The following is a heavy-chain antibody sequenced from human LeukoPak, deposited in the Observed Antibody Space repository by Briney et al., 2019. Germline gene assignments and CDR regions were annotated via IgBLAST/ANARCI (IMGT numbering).Heavy chain of an antibody. CDR3: ARGPSYYYGSGALGY. Sequence: GGSLRLSCEGSAFIFSGHWMNWVRQTPGKGLEWVASIKEDGSERQYVDSVKGRFSISRDNTKGSLFLQLNSLRAEDTAVYYCARGPSYYYGSGALGYWGQGTLVTVSS. CDR1: AFIFSGHW. D-gene: IGHD3-10*01. V-gene: IGHV3-7*03. CDR2: IKEDGSER. J-gene: IGHJ4*02.